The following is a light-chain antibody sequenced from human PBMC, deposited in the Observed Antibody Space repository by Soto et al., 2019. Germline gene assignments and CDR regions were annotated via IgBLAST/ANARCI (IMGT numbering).Light chain of an antibody. V-gene: IGKV3-11*01. J-gene: IGKJ2*01. CDR1: QSVSSY. CDR3: QQRGTLPYT. Sequence: EIVLTQSPATLSLSPGERATLSCRASQSVSSYLAWYQQKPGQAPRLLIYDASNRATGIPARFSGSGSGTDFTLTSSSLEPEDFAVYYCQQRGTLPYTFGQGTNLEIK. CDR2: DAS.